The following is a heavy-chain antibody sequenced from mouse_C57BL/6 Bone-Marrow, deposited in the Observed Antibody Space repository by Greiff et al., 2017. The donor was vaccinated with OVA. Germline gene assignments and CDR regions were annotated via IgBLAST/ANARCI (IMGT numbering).Heavy chain of an antibody. V-gene: IGHV1-63*01. D-gene: IGHD2-3*01. Sequence: QVQLQQSGAELVRPGTSVKMSCKASGYTFTNYWIGWAKQRPGHGLEWIGDIYPGGGYTNYNEKFKGKATLTADKSSSTAYMQFSSLTSEDSAIYYCARLYDGYWDYWGQGTTLTVSS. CDR1: GYTFTNYW. CDR2: IYPGGGYT. CDR3: ARLYDGYWDY. J-gene: IGHJ2*01.